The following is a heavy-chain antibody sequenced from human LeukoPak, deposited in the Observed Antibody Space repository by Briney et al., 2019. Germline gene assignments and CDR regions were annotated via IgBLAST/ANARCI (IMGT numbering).Heavy chain of an antibody. CDR3: ARVPDVRGYCSSTSCHHFDY. CDR1: GFTFSSYS. J-gene: IGHJ4*02. CDR2: ISYDGNNK. V-gene: IGHV3-30*03. Sequence: GGSLRLSCAASGFTFSSYSMNWVRQAPGKGLEWVAVISYDGNNKYYADSVKGRFTISRDNSKNTLYLQMNSLRAEDTAVYYCARVPDVRGYCSSTSCHHFDYWGQGTLVTVSS. D-gene: IGHD2-2*01.